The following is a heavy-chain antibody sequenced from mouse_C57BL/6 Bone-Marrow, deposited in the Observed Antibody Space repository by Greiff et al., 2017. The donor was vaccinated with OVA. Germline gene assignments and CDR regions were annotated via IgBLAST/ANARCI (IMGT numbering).Heavy chain of an antibody. J-gene: IGHJ3*01. CDR2: IYPGDGDT. Sequence: QVQLQQSGPELVKPGASVKISCKASGYAFSSSWMNWVKQRPGKGLEWIGRIYPGDGDTNYNGKFKGKATLTADKSSSTAYMQLSSLTSEDSAVYFCGSSGFAWFAYWGQGTLVTVSA. D-gene: IGHD3-2*02. CDR3: GSSGFAWFAY. CDR1: GYAFSSSW. V-gene: IGHV1-82*01.